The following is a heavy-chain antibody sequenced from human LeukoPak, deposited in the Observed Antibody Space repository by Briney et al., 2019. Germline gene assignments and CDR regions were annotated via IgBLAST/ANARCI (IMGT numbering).Heavy chain of an antibody. CDR2: ISSSSSTI. CDR1: GFTFSSYS. D-gene: IGHD6-13*01. V-gene: IGHV3-48*04. CDR3: ARSLPYGTTWYGRSDF. Sequence: GGSLRLSCAASGFTFSSYSMNWVRQAPGKGLEWVSYISSSSSTIYYADSVKGRFTISRDNAMNSLYLQMNSLRAEDTAIYYCARSLPYGTTWYGRSDFWGQGTLVTVSS. J-gene: IGHJ4*02.